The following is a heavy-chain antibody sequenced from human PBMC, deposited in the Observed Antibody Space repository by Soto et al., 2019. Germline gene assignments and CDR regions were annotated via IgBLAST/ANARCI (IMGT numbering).Heavy chain of an antibody. V-gene: IGHV1-69*02. CDR1: GGTFSSYT. D-gene: IGHD3-10*01. Sequence: ASVKVSCKASGGTFSSYTISWVRQAPGQGLEWMGRIIPILGIANYAQKFQGRVTITADKSTSTAYMELSSLRSDDTAVYYCARGVGSGTYYNQYNWFDPWGQGTLVTVSS. CDR3: ARGVGSGTYYNQYNWFDP. CDR2: IIPILGIA. J-gene: IGHJ5*02.